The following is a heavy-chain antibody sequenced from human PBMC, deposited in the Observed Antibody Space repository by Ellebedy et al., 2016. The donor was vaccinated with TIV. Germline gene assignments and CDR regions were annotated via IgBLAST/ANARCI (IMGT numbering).Heavy chain of an antibody. D-gene: IGHD3-3*01. CDR3: ARDRHDFWSGYGNWFNP. CDR2: INPNSGGT. Sequence: ASVKVSCXASGYTFTNYFLHWVRQAPGQGLEWMGWINPNSGGTNYAQKFQGRVTMTRDTSISTAYMELSRLRSDDTAVYYCARDRHDFWSGYGNWFNPWGQGTLVTVSS. J-gene: IGHJ5*02. V-gene: IGHV1-2*02. CDR1: GYTFTNYF.